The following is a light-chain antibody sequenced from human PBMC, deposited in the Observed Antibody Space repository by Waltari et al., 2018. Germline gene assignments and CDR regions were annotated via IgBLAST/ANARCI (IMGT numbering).Light chain of an antibody. J-gene: IGKJ2*01. Sequence: DVVMTQSPLSLPVTLGQPASISCKSRQSLVHSNGNTYLQWFQQRPGQSPRRLIYTVSNRESGVPDRFSGIGSGTDFTLKIRRVEAEDVGVYFCMQGTHWPYTFGQGTRLDIK. CDR1: QSLVHSNGNTY. V-gene: IGKV2-30*02. CDR2: TVS. CDR3: MQGTHWPYT.